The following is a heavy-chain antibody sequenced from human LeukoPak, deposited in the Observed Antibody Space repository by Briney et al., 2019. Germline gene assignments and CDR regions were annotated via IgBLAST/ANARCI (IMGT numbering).Heavy chain of an antibody. CDR2: INWNGGST. Sequence: GGSLRLSCAASGFTFDDYGMSWVRQAPGKGLEWVSGINWNGGSTGYADSVKGRFTISRDNAKNSLYLQMNSLRAEDTALYYCVRGGLRFLEWYSDYWGQGTLVTVSS. CDR1: GFTFDDYG. D-gene: IGHD3-3*01. CDR3: VRGGLRFLEWYSDY. V-gene: IGHV3-20*04. J-gene: IGHJ4*02.